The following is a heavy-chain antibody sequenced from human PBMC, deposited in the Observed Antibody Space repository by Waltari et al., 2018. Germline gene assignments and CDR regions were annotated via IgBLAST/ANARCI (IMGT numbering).Heavy chain of an antibody. V-gene: IGHV4-39*01. D-gene: IGHD3-9*01. CDR1: GGSISTSAFP. CDR2: IYYSGST. CDR3: ARHNNGWHYDILTAYYNL. J-gene: IGHJ4*02. Sequence: QMQLQESGPGLVKPSETLSLTGSVFGGSISTSAFPCGGIRPPPGAGLEWIGRIYYSGSTYYSPSFKSRVTISMDPSKNQFSLKLESLTAADTAVYYCARHNNGWHYDILTAYYNLWGQGTRVLVSS.